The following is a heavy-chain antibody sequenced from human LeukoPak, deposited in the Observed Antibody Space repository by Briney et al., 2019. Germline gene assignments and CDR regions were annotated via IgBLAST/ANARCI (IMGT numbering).Heavy chain of an antibody. CDR1: GFTFSSYG. CDR2: ISYDGSNK. J-gene: IGHJ4*02. Sequence: GRSLRLSCAASGFTFSSYGMHWVRQAPGKGLEWVAVISYDGSNKYYADSVKGRFTISRDNSKNTLYLQMNSLRAEDTAVYYCAKDRRGYDSSGYPDHWGQGTLVTVSA. V-gene: IGHV3-30*18. D-gene: IGHD3-22*01. CDR3: AKDRRGYDSSGYPDH.